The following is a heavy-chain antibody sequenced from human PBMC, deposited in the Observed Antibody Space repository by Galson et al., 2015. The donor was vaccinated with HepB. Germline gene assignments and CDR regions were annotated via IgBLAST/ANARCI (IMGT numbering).Heavy chain of an antibody. Sequence: SLRLSCAASGFIFFNYGMHWVRQAPGKGLEWVAVISYDGSNKYYAGSVRGRFTISRDSSKSTLYLQMNSLRAEDTAVYYCAKDQGAADARVPSPDHGMDVWGQGTTVTVSS. CDR2: ISYDGSNK. J-gene: IGHJ6*02. V-gene: IGHV3-30*18. CDR3: AKDQGAADARVPSPDHGMDV. D-gene: IGHD6-13*01. CDR1: GFIFFNYG.